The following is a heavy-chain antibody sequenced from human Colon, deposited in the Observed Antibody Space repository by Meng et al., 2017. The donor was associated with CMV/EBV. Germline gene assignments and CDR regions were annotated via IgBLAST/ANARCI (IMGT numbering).Heavy chain of an antibody. Sequence: ASVKVSCKASGYTFTCYHMHWVRQAPGQGLEWMGWINPNSSGTNYAQKFQGRVTMTRDTSISTAYMELRRLRFDDTAIYYCARDLRLTGRNPGDYGVDVWGQGTTVTVSS. CDR1: GYTFTCYH. V-gene: IGHV1-2*02. CDR3: ARDLRLTGRNPGDYGVDV. J-gene: IGHJ6*02. CDR2: INPNSSGT. D-gene: IGHD5/OR15-5a*01.